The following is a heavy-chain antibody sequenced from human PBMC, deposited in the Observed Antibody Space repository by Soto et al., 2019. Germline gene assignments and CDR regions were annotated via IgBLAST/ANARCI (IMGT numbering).Heavy chain of an antibody. V-gene: IGHV3-23*01. CDR1: GFTFSSYA. Sequence: GGSLRLSCAASGFTFSSYAMSWVRQAPGKGLEWVSVICGSGGSTYYADSVKGRFTISRDNSKNTLSLQMNSLRAEDTAVYYCATTAGFLEWFQYPLYYFDYWGQGTLVTVSS. CDR3: ATTAGFLEWFQYPLYYFDY. J-gene: IGHJ4*02. CDR2: ICGSGGST. D-gene: IGHD3-3*01.